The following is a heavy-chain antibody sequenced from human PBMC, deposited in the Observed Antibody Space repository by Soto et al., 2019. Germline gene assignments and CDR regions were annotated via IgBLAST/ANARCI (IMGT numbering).Heavy chain of an antibody. Sequence: QVQLVQSGAEVKKPGASVKVSCKASGYTFTTYYMHWVRQAPGQGLEWMGIINPSGGSTSYAQKFQGRVTMXTDXSXITVYMELSSLRSEDTAVYYCARVYCSGGSCYGIDYWGQGTLVTVSS. CDR2: INPSGGST. CDR1: GYTFTTYY. J-gene: IGHJ4*02. V-gene: IGHV1-46*01. CDR3: ARVYCSGGSCYGIDY. D-gene: IGHD2-15*01.